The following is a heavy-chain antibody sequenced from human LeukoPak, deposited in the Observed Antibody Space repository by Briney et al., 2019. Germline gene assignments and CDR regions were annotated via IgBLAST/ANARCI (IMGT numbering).Heavy chain of an antibody. J-gene: IGHJ5*02. V-gene: IGHV3-11*01. CDR1: GFTFSDYY. CDR2: ISSSGSTI. CDR3: ARELYYYGSGSYYREDNWFDP. Sequence: GGSLRLSCAASGFTFSDYYMSWIRQAPGKGLEWASYISSSGSTIYYADSVKGRFTISRDNAKNSLYLQMNSLRAEDTAVYYCARELYYYGSGSYYREDNWFDPWGQGTLVTVSS. D-gene: IGHD3-10*01.